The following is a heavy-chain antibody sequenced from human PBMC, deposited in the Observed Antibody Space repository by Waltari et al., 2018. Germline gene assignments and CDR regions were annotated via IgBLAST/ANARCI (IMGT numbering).Heavy chain of an antibody. D-gene: IGHD6-13*01. CDR3: AKPSSSLGHFQH. Sequence: EVQLLESGGGLVQPGGSLRLYCAASGLTFSSYAMSWVRQAPGKGLEWVSAISGSGGSTYYADSVKGRFTISRDNSKNTLYLQMNSLRAEDTAVYYCAKPSSSLGHFQHWGQGTLVTVSS. J-gene: IGHJ1*01. CDR1: GLTFSSYA. V-gene: IGHV3-23*01. CDR2: ISGSGGST.